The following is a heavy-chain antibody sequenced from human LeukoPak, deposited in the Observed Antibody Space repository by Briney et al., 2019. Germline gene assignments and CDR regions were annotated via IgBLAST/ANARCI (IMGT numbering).Heavy chain of an antibody. CDR2: IRCDGSNK. CDR1: GFTFSSYG. J-gene: IGHJ3*02. Sequence: GGSLRLSCAASGFTFSSYGMHWVRQAPGKGLEWVAFIRCDGSNKYYADSVKGRFTISRDNSKNTLHLQMNSLRAEDTAVYYCAKTYVWGSYAFDIWGQGTMVTVSS. CDR3: AKTYVWGSYAFDI. V-gene: IGHV3-30*02. D-gene: IGHD3-16*01.